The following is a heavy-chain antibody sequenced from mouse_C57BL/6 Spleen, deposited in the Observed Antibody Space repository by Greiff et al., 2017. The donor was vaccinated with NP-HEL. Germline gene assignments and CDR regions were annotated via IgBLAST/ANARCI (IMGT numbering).Heavy chain of an antibody. J-gene: IGHJ3*01. CDR3: AREGWLLLSY. CDR1: GYSITSGYY. CDR2: ISYDGSN. Sequence: EVKLLESGPGLVKPSQSLSLTCSVTGYSITSGYYWNWIRQFPGNKLEWMGYISYDGSNNYNPSLKNRISITRDTSKNQFFLKLNSVTTEDTATYYCAREGWLLLSYWGQGTLVTVSA. V-gene: IGHV3-6*01. D-gene: IGHD2-3*01.